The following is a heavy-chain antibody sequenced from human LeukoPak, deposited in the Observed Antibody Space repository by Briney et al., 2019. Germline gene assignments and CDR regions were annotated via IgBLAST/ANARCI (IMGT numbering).Heavy chain of an antibody. CDR2: ISYDGNNK. CDR3: ARHDWFDP. Sequence: GRSLRLSCAASGFIFSTYAMHWVRQAPGKGLEWVAVISYDGNNKYYADSVKGRFTISRDNSKNTVYLQMNSLRVEDTAVYYCARHDWFDPWGQGTRITVSS. J-gene: IGHJ5*02. CDR1: GFIFSTYA. V-gene: IGHV3-30*03.